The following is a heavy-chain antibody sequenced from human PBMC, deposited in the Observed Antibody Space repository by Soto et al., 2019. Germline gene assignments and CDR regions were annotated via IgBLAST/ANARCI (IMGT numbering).Heavy chain of an antibody. J-gene: IGHJ5*02. CDR2: IYYSGST. D-gene: IGHD4-17*01. CDR3: ARGPVTTSNWFDP. Sequence: QLQLQESGPGLVKPSETLSLTCTVSGGSISSSSYYWGWIRQPPGNGLEWIGSIYYSGSTYYNPSLKSRGTISVATSKNQFSLQLSSVTAADTAVYYCARGPVTTSNWFDPWGQGTLVTVSS. CDR1: GGSISSSSYY. V-gene: IGHV4-39*01.